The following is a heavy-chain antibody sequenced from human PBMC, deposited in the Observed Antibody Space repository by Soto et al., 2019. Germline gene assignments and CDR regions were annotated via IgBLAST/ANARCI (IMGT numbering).Heavy chain of an antibody. CDR3: ARVARYCSATRCYGLDY. CDR1: GGSISSGGYS. Sequence: SETLSLTCTVSGGSISSGGYSWTWIRQHPGKGLEWIGYIYYSGSTYYKPSLKSRVTISVDTSKNQLSLKLSSVTAADTAIYYCARVARYCSATRCYGLDYWGQGTLVTVSS. D-gene: IGHD2-2*01. V-gene: IGHV4-31*03. J-gene: IGHJ4*02. CDR2: IYYSGST.